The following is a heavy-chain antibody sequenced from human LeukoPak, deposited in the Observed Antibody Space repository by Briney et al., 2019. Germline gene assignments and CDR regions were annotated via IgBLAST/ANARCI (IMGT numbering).Heavy chain of an antibody. CDR1: GFTFSSYW. V-gene: IGHV3-21*01. J-gene: IGHJ4*02. Sequence: TGGSLRLSCAASGFTFSSYWMSWVRQAPEKGLELVSSINSNSRYRYYADSVKGRFTISRDNVKKALYLEMSSLRAEDTAVYYCVSLVQTGDFDYWGQGTLVTVSS. CDR3: VSLVQTGDFDY. D-gene: IGHD7-27*01. CDR2: INSNSRYR.